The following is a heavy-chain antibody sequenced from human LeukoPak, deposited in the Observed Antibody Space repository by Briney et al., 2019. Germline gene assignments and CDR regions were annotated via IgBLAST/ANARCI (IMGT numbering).Heavy chain of an antibody. CDR3: AKDRDSSGYFDY. J-gene: IGHJ4*02. Sequence: GALLLSCAASGFTFSSYAMSWVRQAPGKGLEWVSAISGSGGSTYYADSVKGRFTISRDNSKNTLYLQMNSLRAEDTAVYYCAKDRDSSGYFDYWGQGTLVTVSS. V-gene: IGHV3-23*01. D-gene: IGHD3-22*01. CDR2: ISGSGGST. CDR1: GFTFSSYA.